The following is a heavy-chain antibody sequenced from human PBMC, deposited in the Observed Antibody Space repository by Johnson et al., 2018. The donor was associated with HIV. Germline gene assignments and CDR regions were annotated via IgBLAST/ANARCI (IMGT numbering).Heavy chain of an antibody. V-gene: IGHV3-38-3*01. D-gene: IGHD6-13*01. J-gene: IGHJ3*02. CDR2: ITGGST. CDR3: AKDRLAAAGTGLVAFDI. Sequence: EVQLVESRGVLVQAGGSLRLSCAASGFTVSYNYMSCVRQAPGRGLQWVSSITGGSTYYADSRKGSFTISRDNSKNTLHLQMNSLRAEDTALYYCAKDRLAAAGTGLVAFDIWGQGTMVTVSS. CDR1: GFTVSYNY.